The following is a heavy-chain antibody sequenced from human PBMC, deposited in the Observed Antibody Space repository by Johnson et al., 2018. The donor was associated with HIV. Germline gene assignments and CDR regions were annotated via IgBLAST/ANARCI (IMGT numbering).Heavy chain of an antibody. CDR3: ARDAARKTRGAFDV. CDR1: GFTFSSYG. CDR2: ISYDGSNK. Sequence: QVQLVESGGGVVQPGRSLRLSCAASGFTFSSYGMHWVRQAPGKGLEWVAVISYDGSNKYYADSVKGRFTISRDNSKNTLYLQMNSLRAEDTAVYYCARDAARKTRGAFDVWGQGTMVTVSS. V-gene: IGHV3-30*03. J-gene: IGHJ3*01. D-gene: IGHD2-15*01.